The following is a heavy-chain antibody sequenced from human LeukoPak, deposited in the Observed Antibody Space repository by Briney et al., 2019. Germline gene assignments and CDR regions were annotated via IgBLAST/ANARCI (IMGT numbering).Heavy chain of an antibody. Sequence: PGGSLRLSCAASGFTFGPYTMNWVRQAPGKGLEWVSAISGSGGSTYYADSVKGRFTISRDNSKNTLYLQMNSLRAEDTAVYYCAKGRRITIFGVVTAIDYWGQGTLVTVSS. V-gene: IGHV3-23*01. CDR1: GFTFGPYT. CDR2: ISGSGGST. J-gene: IGHJ4*02. CDR3: AKGRRITIFGVVTAIDY. D-gene: IGHD3-3*01.